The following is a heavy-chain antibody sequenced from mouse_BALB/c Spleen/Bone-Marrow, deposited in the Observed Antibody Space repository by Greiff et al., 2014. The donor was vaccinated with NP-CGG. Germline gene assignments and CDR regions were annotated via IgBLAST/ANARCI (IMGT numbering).Heavy chain of an antibody. Sequence: EVQLQQSGAELVKPGASVKLSCTASGFNIKDTYMHWVKQRPEQGLEWIGRIDPANGNTKYDPKFQGKATITADTSSNTAYLHLSSLTSEDAAVYYCASYVYGYYFDYWGQGTTLTVSS. CDR1: GFNIKDTY. J-gene: IGHJ2*01. D-gene: IGHD2-2*01. V-gene: IGHV14-3*02. CDR3: ASYVYGYYFDY. CDR2: IDPANGNT.